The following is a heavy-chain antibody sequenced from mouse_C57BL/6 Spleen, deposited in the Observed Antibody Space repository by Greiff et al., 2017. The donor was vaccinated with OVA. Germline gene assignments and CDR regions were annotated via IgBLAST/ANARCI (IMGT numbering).Heavy chain of an antibody. J-gene: IGHJ3*01. CDR3: ARERDSSGFLRSFAY. Sequence: EVQLQESGPELVKPGASVKIPCKASGYTFTDYNMDWVKQSHGKSLEWIGDINPNNGGTIYNQKFKGKATLTVDKSSSTAYMELRSLTSEDTAVYYCARERDSSGFLRSFAYWGQGTLVTVSA. D-gene: IGHD3-2*02. V-gene: IGHV1-18*01. CDR1: GYTFTDYN. CDR2: INPNNGGT.